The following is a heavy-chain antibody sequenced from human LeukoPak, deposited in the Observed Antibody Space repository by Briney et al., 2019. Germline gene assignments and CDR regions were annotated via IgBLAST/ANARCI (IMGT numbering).Heavy chain of an antibody. V-gene: IGHV1-69*06. CDR1: GGTFNSYA. D-gene: IGHD6-13*01. CDR2: IIPIFGTA. Sequence: ASVTVSYKASGGTFNSYAISWVRQAPGQGLEWMGGIIPIFGTANYAQKFQGRVTITADKSTSTAYMELSSLRSEDTAVYYCARDRGIAAAGDDYWGQGTLVTVSS. J-gene: IGHJ4*02. CDR3: ARDRGIAAAGDDY.